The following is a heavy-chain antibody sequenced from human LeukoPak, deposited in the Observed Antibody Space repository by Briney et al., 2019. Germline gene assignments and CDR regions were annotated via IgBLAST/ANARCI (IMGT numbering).Heavy chain of an antibody. V-gene: IGHV3-53*01. J-gene: IGHJ2*01. CDR1: GFTVSSNY. CDR3: ARVSYYDSSGRTLNWYFDL. CDR2: IYSGGST. Sequence: GGSLRLSCAASGFTVSSNYMSWVRQAPGKGLEWVSVIYSGGSTYYADSVKGRFTISRDNSKNTLYLQMNSLRAEDTAVYYCARVSYYDSSGRTLNWYFDLWGRGTLVTVSS. D-gene: IGHD3-22*01.